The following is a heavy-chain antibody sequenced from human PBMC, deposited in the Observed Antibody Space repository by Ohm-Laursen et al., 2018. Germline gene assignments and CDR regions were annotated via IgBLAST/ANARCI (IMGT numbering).Heavy chain of an antibody. CDR1: GFTFSGYW. J-gene: IGHJ4*02. Sequence: SLRLSCAASGFTFSGYWMTWVRQAPGKGLVWVANIKEDGSEQNYVDSVKGRFTISRDNAENSLYLQMNSLRVEDTAVYYCVRGRSSVDYWGQGTLVTVSS. V-gene: IGHV3-7*01. CDR3: VRGRSSVDY. D-gene: IGHD3-10*01. CDR2: IKEDGSEQ.